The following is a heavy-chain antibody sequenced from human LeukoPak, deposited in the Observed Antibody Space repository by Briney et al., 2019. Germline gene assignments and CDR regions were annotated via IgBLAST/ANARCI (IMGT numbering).Heavy chain of an antibody. D-gene: IGHD4-11*01. V-gene: IGHV1-69*13. J-gene: IGHJ5*02. CDR3: ARDRGNYIGNNWFDP. CDR2: IIPIFGTA. CDR1: GGTFSSYA. Sequence: ASVKVSCKASGGTFSSYAISWVRQAPGQGLEWMGGIIPIFGTADYAQKFQGRVTITADESTSTVYMELSSLRSEDTAVYYCARDRGNYIGNNWFDPWGQGTLVTVSS.